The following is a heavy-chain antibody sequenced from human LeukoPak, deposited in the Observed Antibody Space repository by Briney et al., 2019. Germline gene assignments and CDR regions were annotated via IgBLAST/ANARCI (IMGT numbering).Heavy chain of an antibody. CDR1: GGSFSGYY. Sequence: PSETLSLTCTVFGGSFSGYYWSWIRQPPDRGLEWIVSFFYSGSTYYNPSLKSRVTISVDTSKNQFSLRLTSVTAADTAVYYCARARGRYIDFLDYWGQGTLITVSS. J-gene: IGHJ4*02. CDR2: FFYSGST. V-gene: IGHV4-59*04. D-gene: IGHD3-9*01. CDR3: ARARGRYIDFLDY.